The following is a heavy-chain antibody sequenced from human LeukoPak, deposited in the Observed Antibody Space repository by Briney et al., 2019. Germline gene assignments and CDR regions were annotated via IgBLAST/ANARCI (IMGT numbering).Heavy chain of an antibody. CDR2: IYPGDSDT. CDR3: ARRRGWDYDSSGYDFDY. D-gene: IGHD3-22*01. V-gene: IGHV5-51*01. Sequence: PGESLKISCKGSGFSFTGYWIAWVRQMPGKGPEWMGIIYPGDSDTRYSPSFQGQITISADKSISTAYLQWSSLKASDTAMYYCARRRGWDYDSSGYDFDYWGQGTLVTVSS. CDR1: GFSFTGYW. J-gene: IGHJ4*02.